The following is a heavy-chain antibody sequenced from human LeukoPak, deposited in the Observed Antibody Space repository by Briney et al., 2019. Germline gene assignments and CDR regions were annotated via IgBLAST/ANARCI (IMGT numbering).Heavy chain of an antibody. J-gene: IGHJ6*03. Sequence: GGSLRLSCVASAFTFSNYGMHWVRQAPGKGLEWVAFIRYDGSNIYYADSVKGRFTISRDNSKNTLYLQMNSLRPEDTAVYFCAKPHGPYCRGGSCLDYYYYMDVWGKGTTVTVSS. CDR3: AKPHGPYCRGGSCLDYYYYMDV. D-gene: IGHD2-15*01. V-gene: IGHV3-30*02. CDR2: IRYDGSNI. CDR1: AFTFSNYG.